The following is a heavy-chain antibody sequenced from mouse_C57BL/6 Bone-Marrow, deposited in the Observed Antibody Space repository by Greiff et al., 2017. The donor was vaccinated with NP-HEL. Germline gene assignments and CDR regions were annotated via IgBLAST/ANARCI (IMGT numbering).Heavy chain of an antibody. Sequence: EVKLMESGGGLVQPGGSMKLSCAASGFTFSDAWMDWVRQSPEKGLEWVAEIRNKANNHATYYAESVKGRFTISRDDSKSSVYLQMNSLRAEDTGIYYCTRRETWYYGSKDYFDYWGQGTTLTVSS. D-gene: IGHD1-1*01. CDR1: GFTFSDAW. V-gene: IGHV6-6*01. J-gene: IGHJ2*01. CDR3: TRRETWYYGSKDYFDY. CDR2: IRNKANNHAT.